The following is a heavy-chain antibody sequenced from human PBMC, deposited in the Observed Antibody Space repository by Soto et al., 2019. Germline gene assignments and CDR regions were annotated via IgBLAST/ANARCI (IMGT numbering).Heavy chain of an antibody. V-gene: IGHV1-69*02. CDR2: IIPLLKII. CDR1: GGDFEFS. Sequence: QVQLEQSGAEVKKPGSSVKVSCTLSGGDFEFSISWVRQAPGQGPEWMGRIIPLLKIINYSPRFQDRFTITADKSTKTAYMELRSLRSDDTAVYYCARLPADVDVWGQGTTVSVSS. CDR3: ARLPADVDV. J-gene: IGHJ6*02.